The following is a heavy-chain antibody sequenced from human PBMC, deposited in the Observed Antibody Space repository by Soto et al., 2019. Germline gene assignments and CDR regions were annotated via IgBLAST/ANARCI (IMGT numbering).Heavy chain of an antibody. CDR2: IYYDGSNT. CDR3: VRQAVDVLFLPVASGFDP. J-gene: IGHJ5*02. D-gene: IGHD2-2*01. CDR1: GFSFSSYG. Sequence: QVQLVESGGGVAQPGRSLRLSCEASGFSFSSYGMHWVRQAPGKGLEWVAIIYYDGSNTYYADSVKGRFTISTENSKNLLKLQMNSLRADDTAVYQCVRQAVDVLFLPVASGFDPRGQGALVTVSS. V-gene: IGHV3-33*01.